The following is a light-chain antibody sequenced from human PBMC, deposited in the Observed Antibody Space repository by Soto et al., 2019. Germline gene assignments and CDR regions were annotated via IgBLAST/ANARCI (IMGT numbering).Light chain of an antibody. CDR3: CSYAGSSTLWGL. Sequence: QSVLTQPASVSGSPGQSITISCTGTSSDVGSYNLVSWYQQHPGKAPKLMIYEVSKRPSGVSNRFSGSKSGNTASLTISGLQPEDEADYYCCSYAGSSTLWGLFGGGTKLTVL. CDR1: SSDVGSYNL. V-gene: IGLV2-23*02. CDR2: EVS. J-gene: IGLJ3*02.